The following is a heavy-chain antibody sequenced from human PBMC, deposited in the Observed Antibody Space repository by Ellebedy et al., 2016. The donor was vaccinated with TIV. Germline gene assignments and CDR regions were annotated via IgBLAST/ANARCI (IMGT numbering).Heavy chain of an antibody. CDR2: IYYSGST. J-gene: IGHJ6*02. D-gene: IGHD2-2*01. V-gene: IGHV4-39*01. CDR1: GGSISSSNDY. Sequence: MPSETLSLTCTVSGGSISSSNDYWAWIRQPPGKGLEWIGTIYYSGSTYYNPSLKSRVTMSVDTSKNQFSLQLSSVTATDTAVYYCARMKLLNCNSTSCYAPLYYYYYGMDVWGQGTTVTVSS. CDR3: ARMKLLNCNSTSCYAPLYYYYYGMDV.